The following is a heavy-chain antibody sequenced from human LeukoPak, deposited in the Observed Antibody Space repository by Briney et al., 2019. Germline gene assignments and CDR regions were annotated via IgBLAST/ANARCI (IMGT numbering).Heavy chain of an antibody. CDR1: GFTFDDYA. CDR3: AKDGSVEGFLEYWYFDF. V-gene: IGHV3-9*01. J-gene: IGHJ2*01. CDR2: ISWNSGSI. Sequence: PGRSLRLSCAASGFTFDDYAMHWVRQAPGKGLEWVSGISWNSGSIGYADSVKGRFTISRDNSQNTLYLQMNSLRGEDTAVYYCAKDGSVEGFLEYWYFDFWGRGTLVTVSS. D-gene: IGHD3-3*01.